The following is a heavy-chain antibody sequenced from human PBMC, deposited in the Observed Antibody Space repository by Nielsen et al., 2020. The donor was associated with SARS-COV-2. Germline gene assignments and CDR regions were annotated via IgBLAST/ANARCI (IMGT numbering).Heavy chain of an antibody. CDR1: GFTFSSYW. CDR2: ISSSSSYI. V-gene: IGHV3-21*04. J-gene: IGHJ3*02. Sequence: GESLKISYAASGFTFSSYWMNWVRQAPGKGLEWVSSISSSSSYIYYADSVKGRFTISRDNAKNSLYLQMNSLRAEDTAVYYCASDDQRDAFDIWCQGTMVTVSS. CDR3: ASDDQRDAFDI.